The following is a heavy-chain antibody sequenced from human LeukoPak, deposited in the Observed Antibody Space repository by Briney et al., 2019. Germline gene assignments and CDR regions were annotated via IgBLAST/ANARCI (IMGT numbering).Heavy chain of an antibody. D-gene: IGHD6-19*01. J-gene: IGHJ4*02. CDR2: ITNNGAST. Sequence: GGSLRLSCAASGFSFSNYAMIWVRQGPGKGLEWVSGITNNGASTYYADSVKGRFTISRDNSQNTLYLQMSSLRAEDTAVYYCTKGPMGDSGWYGRDWGQGTLVTVSS. CDR1: GFSFSNYA. V-gene: IGHV3-23*01. CDR3: TKGPMGDSGWYGRD.